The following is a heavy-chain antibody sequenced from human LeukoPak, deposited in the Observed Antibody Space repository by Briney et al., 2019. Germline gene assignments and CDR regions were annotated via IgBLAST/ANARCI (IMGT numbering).Heavy chain of an antibody. J-gene: IGHJ4*02. CDR2: IYHSGST. CDR1: GYSISSGYY. CDR3: ARARTAMVTV. D-gene: IGHD5-18*01. V-gene: IGHV4-38-2*02. Sequence: SETLSLTCTVSGYSISSGYYWGWIRQPPGKGLEWIGSIYHSGSTYYNPSLKSRVTISVDTSKNQFSLKLSSVTAADTAVYYCARARTAMVTVWGQGTLVTVSS.